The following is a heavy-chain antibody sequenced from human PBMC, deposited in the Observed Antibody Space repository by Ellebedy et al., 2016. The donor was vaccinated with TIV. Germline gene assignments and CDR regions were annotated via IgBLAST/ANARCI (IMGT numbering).Heavy chain of an antibody. CDR3: ATGSIAAAPDY. J-gene: IGHJ4*02. V-gene: IGHV4-39*07. Sequence: GSLRLXXTVSGGSISSSSFYLGWIRQPPGKGLEWIGSIYYSGSTYYNPSLKSRVTISVDTSKNQFSLKLSSVTAADTAVYYCATGSIAAAPDYWGQGTLVTVSS. CDR1: GGSISSSSFY. D-gene: IGHD6-13*01. CDR2: IYYSGST.